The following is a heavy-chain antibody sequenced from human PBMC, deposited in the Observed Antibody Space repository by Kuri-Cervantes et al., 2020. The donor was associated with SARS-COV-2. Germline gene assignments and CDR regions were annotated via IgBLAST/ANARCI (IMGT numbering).Heavy chain of an antibody. CDR3: ARVDGYTLGFDY. CDR2: IYHSGST. V-gene: IGHV4-38-2*02. CDR1: GYSISSGYY. Sequence: SETLSLTCTVSGYSISSGYYWGWIRQPPGKGLEWIGSIYHSGSTYYNPSLKSRVTISVDTSKNQFSLKLSSVTAADTAVYYCARVDGYTLGFDYWGQGTLVTVSS. J-gene: IGHJ4*02. D-gene: IGHD5-24*01.